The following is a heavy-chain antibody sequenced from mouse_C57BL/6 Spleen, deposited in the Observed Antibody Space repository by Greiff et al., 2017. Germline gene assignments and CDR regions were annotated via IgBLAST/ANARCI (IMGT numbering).Heavy chain of an antibody. CDR2: IYPGSGST. CDR3: ARRGPITTVVGWYCDV. CDR1: GYTFTSYW. Sequence: QVQLQQPGAELVKPGASVKMSCKASGYTFTSYWITWVKQRPGQGLEWIGDIYPGSGSTNYNETFKSKATLTVDTSSSTAYMQLSSLTSEDSAVYYCARRGPITTVVGWYCDVWGTGTTVTVSS. J-gene: IGHJ1*03. D-gene: IGHD1-1*01. V-gene: IGHV1-55*01.